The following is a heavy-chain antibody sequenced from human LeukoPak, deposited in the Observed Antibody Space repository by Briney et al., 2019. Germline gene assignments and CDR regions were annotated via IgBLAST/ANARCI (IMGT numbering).Heavy chain of an antibody. CDR2: IYTSGST. J-gene: IGHJ3*02. Sequence: SETLSLACTVSGGSISSYYWSWIRQPAGKGLEWIGRIYTSGSTNYNPSLKSRVTMSVDTSKNQFSLKLSSVTAADTAVYYCARDYYDRDAFDIWGQGTMVTVSS. V-gene: IGHV4-4*07. CDR3: ARDYYDRDAFDI. CDR1: GGSISSYY. D-gene: IGHD3-22*01.